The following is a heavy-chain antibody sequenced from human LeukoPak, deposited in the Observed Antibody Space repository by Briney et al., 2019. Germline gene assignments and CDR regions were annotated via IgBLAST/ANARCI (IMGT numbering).Heavy chain of an antibody. CDR2: INHSGST. V-gene: IGHV4-39*07. CDR3: ARAGYVWGSYRPPFDY. CDR1: GGSISSGDYY. J-gene: IGHJ4*02. D-gene: IGHD3-16*02. Sequence: PSETLSLTCTVSGGSISSGDYYWSWIRQPPGKGLEWIGEINHSGSTNYNPSLKSRVTISVDTSKNQFSLKLSSVTAADTAVYYCARAGYVWGSYRPPFDYWGQGTLVTVSS.